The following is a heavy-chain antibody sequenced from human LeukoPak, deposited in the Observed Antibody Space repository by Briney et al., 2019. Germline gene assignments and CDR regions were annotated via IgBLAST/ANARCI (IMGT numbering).Heavy chain of an antibody. J-gene: IGHJ4*02. D-gene: IGHD6-13*01. V-gene: IGHV3-11*01. CDR2: ISSSGSTI. CDR1: GFTFSDYY. CDR3: ARDISSWYSVDF. Sequence: GGSLTLSCAASGFTFSDYYMSWIRPAPGKGLEWVSYISSSGSTIYYADSVKGRFTISRDNAKNSLYLQMNSLRAEDTAVYYCARDISSWYSVDFWGQGTLVTVSS.